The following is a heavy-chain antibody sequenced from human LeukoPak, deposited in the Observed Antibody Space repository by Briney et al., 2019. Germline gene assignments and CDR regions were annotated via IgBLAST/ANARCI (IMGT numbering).Heavy chain of an antibody. CDR2: IYTSGRT. J-gene: IGHJ4*02. Sequence: SETLSLTCTVAGRSISSYYWRWSRHPPGKGLERVGYIYTSGRTNYTPSLKSRVTISVDTSKNQFSLKLSSVTAADTAVYYCASSPDTYYYDSSGYYDPYYFDYWGQGTLVTVSS. V-gene: IGHV4-4*09. CDR3: ASSPDTYYYDSSGYYDPYYFDY. D-gene: IGHD3-22*01. CDR1: GRSISSYY.